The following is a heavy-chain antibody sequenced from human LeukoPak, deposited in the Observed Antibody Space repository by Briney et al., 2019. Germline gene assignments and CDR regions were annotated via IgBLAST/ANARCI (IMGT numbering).Heavy chain of an antibody. V-gene: IGHV5-51*01. Sequence: GESLKISCKTSGYSFNSYWIGWVRQMPGKGLEWMGIIFPSDSDTRYSPSFQGQVTISADESISTAYLQWRSLKASDTAMYYCARRSGSDALDIWGQGTMVTVSS. J-gene: IGHJ3*02. CDR3: ARRSGSDALDI. D-gene: IGHD3-10*01. CDR1: GYSFNSYW. CDR2: IFPSDSDT.